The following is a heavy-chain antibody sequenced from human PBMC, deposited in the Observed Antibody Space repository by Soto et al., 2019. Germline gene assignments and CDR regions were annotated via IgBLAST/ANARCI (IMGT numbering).Heavy chain of an antibody. Sequence: SGPLSLPCTVVYGSISSSSYYWGWIRQPPGKGLEWIGGIYYSGRTYYNPSLQGRVTISVDTSKNQFSLKLSSVTAAATAVYYCARHELWEGLMDLDYWGQVTLGTVAS. V-gene: IGHV4-39*01. CDR2: IYYSGRT. J-gene: IGHJ4*02. CDR3: ARHELWEGLMDLDY. D-gene: IGHD1-26*01. CDR1: YGSISSSSYY.